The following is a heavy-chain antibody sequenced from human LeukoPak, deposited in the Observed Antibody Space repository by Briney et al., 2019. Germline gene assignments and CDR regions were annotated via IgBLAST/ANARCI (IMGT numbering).Heavy chain of an antibody. CDR2: IYYSGST. V-gene: IGHV4-30-4*01. CDR1: GGSISSGDYY. Sequence: SETLSLTCTVSGGSISSGDYYWSWIRQPPGKGLEWIGYIYYSGSTYYNPSLKSRVTISVDTSKNQFSLKLSSVTAADTAVYYCARLVVVTATTDYWGQGTLVTVSS. J-gene: IGHJ4*02. CDR3: ARLVVVTATTDY. D-gene: IGHD2-21*02.